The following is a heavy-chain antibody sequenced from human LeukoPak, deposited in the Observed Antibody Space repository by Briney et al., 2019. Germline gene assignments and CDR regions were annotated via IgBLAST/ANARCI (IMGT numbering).Heavy chain of an antibody. D-gene: IGHD3-10*01. CDR2: ISWNSGSI. CDR3: AKDQEYASGSYYKTAAFDI. J-gene: IGHJ3*02. Sequence: GRSLRLSCAASGFTFDDYAMHWVRQAPGKGLEWVSGISWNSGSIGYADSVKGRFTISRDNAKNSLYLQMNSLRAEDTALYYCAKDQEYASGSYYKTAAFDIWGQGTMVTVSS. CDR1: GFTFDDYA. V-gene: IGHV3-9*01.